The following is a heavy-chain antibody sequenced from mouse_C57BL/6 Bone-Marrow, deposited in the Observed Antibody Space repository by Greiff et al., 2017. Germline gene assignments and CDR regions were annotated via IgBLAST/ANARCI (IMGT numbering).Heavy chain of an antibody. V-gene: IGHV1-64*01. CDR2: IHPNSGST. CDR3: ARRGYYGSPNYFDY. D-gene: IGHD1-1*01. CDR1: GYTFTSYW. Sequence: QVQLQQPGAELVKPGASVKLSCKASGYTFTSYWMHWVKQRPGQGLEWIGMIHPNSGSTNYNEKFKSKATLTVDKSSSTAYMQLSSLTSEDSAGYSCARRGYYGSPNYFDYWGQGTTLTVSS. J-gene: IGHJ2*01.